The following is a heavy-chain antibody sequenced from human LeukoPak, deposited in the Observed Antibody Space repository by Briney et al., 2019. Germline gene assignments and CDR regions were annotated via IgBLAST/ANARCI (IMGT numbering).Heavy chain of an antibody. CDR1: GYTFTSYG. J-gene: IGHJ6*03. CDR3: ARESLIVGSGSYYIPFRYYYYMDV. CDR2: ISAYNGNT. V-gene: IGHV1-18*01. Sequence: GASVKVSCKASGYTFTSYGISWVRQAPGQGLEWMGWISAYNGNTNYAQKLQGRVTMTTDTSTSTAYMELRSLRSDDTAVYYCARESLIVGSGSYYIPFRYYYYMDVWGKGTTVTVSS. D-gene: IGHD3-10*01.